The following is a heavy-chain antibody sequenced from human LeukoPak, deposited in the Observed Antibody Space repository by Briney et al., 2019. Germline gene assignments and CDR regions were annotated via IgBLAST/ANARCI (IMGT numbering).Heavy chain of an antibody. Sequence: SVKVSCKASGYTFTSYGISWVRQAPGQGLEWMGGIIPIFGTANYAQKFQGRVTITADESTSTAYMELSSLRSEDTAVYYCARVLCSSSSMGFDYWGQGTLVTVSS. D-gene: IGHD6-6*01. J-gene: IGHJ4*02. CDR1: GYTFTSYG. V-gene: IGHV1-69*13. CDR2: IIPIFGTA. CDR3: ARVLCSSSSMGFDY.